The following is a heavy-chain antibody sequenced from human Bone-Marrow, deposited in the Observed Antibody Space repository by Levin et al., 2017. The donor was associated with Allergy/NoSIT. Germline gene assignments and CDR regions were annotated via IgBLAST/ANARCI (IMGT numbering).Heavy chain of an antibody. D-gene: IGHD2-2*01. CDR1: GGTFSSYA. J-gene: IGHJ4*02. CDR3: ARAHTRYQLLVSSLDY. Sequence: KISCKASGGTFSSYAISWVRQAPGQGLEWMGGIIPIFGTANYAQKFQGRVTITADESTSTAYMELSSLRSEDTAVYYCARAHTRYQLLVSSLDYWGQGTLVTVSS. V-gene: IGHV1-69*01. CDR2: IIPIFGTA.